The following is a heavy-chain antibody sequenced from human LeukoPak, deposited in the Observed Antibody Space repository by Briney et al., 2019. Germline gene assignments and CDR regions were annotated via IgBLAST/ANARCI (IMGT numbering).Heavy chain of an antibody. V-gene: IGHV4-34*01. J-gene: IGHJ4*02. Sequence: SETLSLTCAVYGGSFSGYYWSWIRQPPGKGLEWIGEINHSGSTNYNPSLKSRVTISVDTSKNQFSLKLSSVTAADTAVYYCASASGWYDYWGQGTLVTVSS. D-gene: IGHD6-19*01. CDR2: INHSGST. CDR3: ASASGWYDY. CDR1: GGSFSGYY.